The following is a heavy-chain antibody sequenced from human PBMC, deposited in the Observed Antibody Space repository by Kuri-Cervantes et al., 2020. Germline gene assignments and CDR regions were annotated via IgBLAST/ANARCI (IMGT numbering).Heavy chain of an antibody. CDR3: ARVNGYYYYMDV. V-gene: IGHV1-2*02. J-gene: IGHJ6*03. CDR2: INPNSGGT. Sequence: ASVKVSCKASGYTFTGYYLHWVRQAPGQGLEWMGWINPNSGGTNYAQKFRGRVTLTRDTSITTAFMELTSLSSEDTAVYYCARVNGYYYYMDVWGKGTTVTVSS. CDR1: GYTFTGYY. D-gene: IGHD4-17*01.